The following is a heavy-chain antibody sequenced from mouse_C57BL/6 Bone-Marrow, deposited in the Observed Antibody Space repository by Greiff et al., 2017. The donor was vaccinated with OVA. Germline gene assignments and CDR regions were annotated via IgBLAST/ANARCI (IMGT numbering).Heavy chain of an antibody. Sequence: QVQLKQSGAELVRPGTSVKLSCKASGYTFTSYWMHWVKQRPGQGLEWIGVIDPSDSYTNYNQKFKGKATLTVDTSSSTAYMQLSSLTSEDSAVYYCARVHYYGSRGYAMDYWGQGTSVTVSS. D-gene: IGHD1-1*01. CDR1: GYTFTSYW. J-gene: IGHJ4*01. CDR2: IDPSDSYT. CDR3: ARVHYYGSRGYAMDY. V-gene: IGHV1-59*01.